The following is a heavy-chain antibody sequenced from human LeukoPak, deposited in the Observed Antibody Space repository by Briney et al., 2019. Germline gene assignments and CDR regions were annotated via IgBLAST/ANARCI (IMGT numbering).Heavy chain of an antibody. Sequence: GASVKVSCKASGYTFTINGISWVRQAPGQGLEWMGWISTNSGNINYAQSLQGRVTMTTDKSKTTAYLQLRSLRSDDTAVYYCARDRNHAFDFWGQGTMVTVSS. CDR2: ISTNSGNI. J-gene: IGHJ3*01. CDR1: GYTFTING. V-gene: IGHV1-18*01. CDR3: ARDRNHAFDF.